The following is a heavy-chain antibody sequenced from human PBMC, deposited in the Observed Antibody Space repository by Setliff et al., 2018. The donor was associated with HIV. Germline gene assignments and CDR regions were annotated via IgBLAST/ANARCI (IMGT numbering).Heavy chain of an antibody. Sequence: SDTLSLTCTVSGGSISSSSYYWGWIRQPPGKGLEWIGSIYYSGSTYYNPSLKSRVTVSVDTSKNRFSLKLSSVTAADTAVYYCARHAARLGQVDYWGQGTLGTVS. V-gene: IGHV4-39*01. J-gene: IGHJ4*02. CDR2: IYYSGST. D-gene: IGHD7-27*01. CDR3: ARHAARLGQVDY. CDR1: GGSISSSSYY.